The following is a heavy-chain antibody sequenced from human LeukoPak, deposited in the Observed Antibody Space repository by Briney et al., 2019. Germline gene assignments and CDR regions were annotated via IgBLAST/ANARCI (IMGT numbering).Heavy chain of an antibody. J-gene: IGHJ4*02. CDR1: GFTFSSYA. CDR2: ISGSGGST. D-gene: IGHD6-19*01. CDR3: AKDRGGGGWYFDY. Sequence: GGSLRLSCAASGFTFSSYAMTWVRQAPGKGLEWVSAISGSGGSTYYADSVKGRFTISRDNSKNMLYLQMNSLRAEDTAVYYCAKDRGGGGWYFDYWGQGTLVTVSS. V-gene: IGHV3-23*01.